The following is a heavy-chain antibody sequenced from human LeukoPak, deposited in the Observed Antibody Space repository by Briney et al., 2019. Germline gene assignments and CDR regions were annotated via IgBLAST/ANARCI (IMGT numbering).Heavy chain of an antibody. J-gene: IGHJ6*02. Sequence: GGSLRLSCAASGFTFSSYEMNWVRHAPGKELVWVSRISGDGSMTSYADSVKGRFTISRDNAKDTLFLQMTSLRVEDTAVYSCASLLTPYHGSGGGGVDVWGQGTTVTVSS. D-gene: IGHD3-10*01. CDR3: ASLLTPYHGSGGGGVDV. V-gene: IGHV3-74*01. CDR2: ISGDGSMT. CDR1: GFTFSSYE.